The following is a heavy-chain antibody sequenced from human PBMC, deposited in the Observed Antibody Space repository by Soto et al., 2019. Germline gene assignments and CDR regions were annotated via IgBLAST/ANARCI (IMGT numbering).Heavy chain of an antibody. CDR2: IIPIFGTA. D-gene: IGHD1-1*01. V-gene: IGHV1-69*01. Sequence: QVQLVQSGAEVKKPGSSVKVSCKASGGTFSSYAISWVRQAPGQGLEWMGGIIPIFGTANYAQKFQGRVTITADESTSTAYMELSSLRSEDTAVYYCAGEVRLTQTRGMDVWGQGTTVTVSS. CDR3: AGEVRLTQTRGMDV. J-gene: IGHJ6*02. CDR1: GGTFSSYA.